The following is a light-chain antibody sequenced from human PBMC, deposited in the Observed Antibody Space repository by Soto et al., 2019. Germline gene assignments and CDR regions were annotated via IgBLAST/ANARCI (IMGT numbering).Light chain of an antibody. Sequence: QSALTQPTSASGSPGQSVTISCTGTSSDVGGYNYVSWYQQHPGKAPKIMIYEVSKRPSGVPDRFSGSKSGNTASLTVSGLQAEDEADYYCSSYAGSNNYVVFGGGTKLTVL. CDR2: EVS. CDR3: SSYAGSNNYVV. J-gene: IGLJ2*01. V-gene: IGLV2-8*01. CDR1: SSDVGGYNY.